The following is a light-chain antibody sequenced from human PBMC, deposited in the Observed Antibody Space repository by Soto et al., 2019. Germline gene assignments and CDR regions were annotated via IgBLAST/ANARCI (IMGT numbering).Light chain of an antibody. CDR3: QQNKEWPGT. CDR2: GAS. J-gene: IGKJ1*01. V-gene: IGKV3-15*01. Sequence: EIVMTQSPATLSVSPGERATLSCRASQSVSSNLAWYQQKPGQAPRLLIYGASTRATGIPARFSGSGSGTEFTLTISSLQSEDFGVYYCQQNKEWPGTFGQGTKVDIK. CDR1: QSVSSN.